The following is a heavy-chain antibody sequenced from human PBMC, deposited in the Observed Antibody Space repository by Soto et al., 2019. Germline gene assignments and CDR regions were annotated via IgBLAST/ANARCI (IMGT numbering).Heavy chain of an antibody. CDR1: GFTFSSYA. CDR2: ISDSGGST. J-gene: IGHJ4*02. D-gene: IGHD1-26*01. Sequence: GGSLRLSCAASGFTFSSYAMSWVRQAPGKGLEWVSGISDSGGSTYYADFVKGRFTISRDNSKNTLYLQLNSLRAEDTAVYYCAKRGANSGSYSKFDYWGQGTLVTVSS. V-gene: IGHV3-23*01. CDR3: AKRGANSGSYSKFDY.